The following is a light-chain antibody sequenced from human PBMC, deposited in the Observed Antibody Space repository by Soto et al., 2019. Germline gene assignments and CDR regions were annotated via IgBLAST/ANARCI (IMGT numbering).Light chain of an antibody. V-gene: IGKV3-15*01. J-gene: IGKJ2*01. CDR1: QSVNSN. CDR2: GAS. Sequence: EIVMTQSPATLSVSPGERATLSCRASQSVNSNLAWYQQKPGQAPRLLFYGASTSATGIPARFSGTGSGTDFTLTISSLQSEDFAVYYCQQSNKWPYTFGQGTKLEIK. CDR3: QQSNKWPYT.